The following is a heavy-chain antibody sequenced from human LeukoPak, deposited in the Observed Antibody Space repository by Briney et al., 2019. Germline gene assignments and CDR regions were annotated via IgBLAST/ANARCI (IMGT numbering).Heavy chain of an antibody. V-gene: IGHV4-59*12. CDR3: ARERPSGSSTSRAFDI. CDR2: IYYSGST. D-gene: IGHD1-26*01. J-gene: IGHJ3*02. Sequence: PSETLSLTCTVSGGSISSYYWSWIRQPPGKGLEWIGYIYYSGSTNYKPSLKSRVTISVDTSKNQFSLKLNSVTAADTAVYYCARERPSGSSTSRAFDIWGQGTMVTVSS. CDR1: GGSISSYY.